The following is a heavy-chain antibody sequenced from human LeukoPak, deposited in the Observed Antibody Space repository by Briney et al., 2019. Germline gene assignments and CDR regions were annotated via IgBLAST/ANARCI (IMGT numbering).Heavy chain of an antibody. V-gene: IGHV3-21*01. CDR2: ISSSSSYI. CDR3: ASASLSGSLLPRDY. Sequence: GGSLRLSCAASGFTFSSYSMNWVRQAPGKGLEWVSSISSSSSYIYYTDSLKGRFTISRDNAKNSLYLQMNGLRAEDTAVYYCASASLSGSLLPRDYWGQGTLLTVSS. J-gene: IGHJ4*02. D-gene: IGHD1-26*01. CDR1: GFTFSSYS.